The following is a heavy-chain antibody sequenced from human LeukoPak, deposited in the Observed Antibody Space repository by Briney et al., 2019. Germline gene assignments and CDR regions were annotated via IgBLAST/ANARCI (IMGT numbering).Heavy chain of an antibody. CDR3: AKEKDTAMVTIDY. CDR2: IRYDGSNK. CDR1: GFTFSSYG. J-gene: IGHJ4*02. D-gene: IGHD5-18*01. Sequence: GGSLRLSCAASGFTFSSYGMHWVRQAPRKGLEWVAFIRYDGSNKYSADSLKGRFTISRDNSKNTLYLQMNSLRAEDTAVYYCAKEKDTAMVTIDYWGQGTLVTVSS. V-gene: IGHV3-30*02.